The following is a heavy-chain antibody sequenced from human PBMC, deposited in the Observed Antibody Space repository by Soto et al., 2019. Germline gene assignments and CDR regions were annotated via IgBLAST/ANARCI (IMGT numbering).Heavy chain of an antibody. CDR1: RSSVPSNIAA. Sequence: SQTPYLPCAMSRSSVPSNIAAWECIRQSPSRGLEWLGRTYYRSKWYNDYAVSVKSRITINPDTSKNQLSLQLNSVTPEDTAVYYCARDPQGTAAFDIWGQGTMVTVSS. V-gene: IGHV6-1*01. J-gene: IGHJ3*02. CDR2: TYYRSKWYN. CDR3: ARDPQGTAAFDI. D-gene: IGHD2-21*02.